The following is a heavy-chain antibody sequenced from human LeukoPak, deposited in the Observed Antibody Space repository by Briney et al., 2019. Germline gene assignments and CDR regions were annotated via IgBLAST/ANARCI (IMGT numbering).Heavy chain of an antibody. CDR2: ISGSSDTI. V-gene: IGHV3-48*02. CDR3: ARFRGIYYFFDY. CDR1: GFAFSSYA. J-gene: IGHJ4*02. Sequence: GGSLTLSCAASGFAFSSYAMSWVRQAPGKGLEWVSYISGSSDTIYYADSVKVRFTISRDNAQNSLYLQMNSLRDEDTAVYYCARFRGIYYFFDYWGQGTLVTVSS. D-gene: IGHD1-26*01.